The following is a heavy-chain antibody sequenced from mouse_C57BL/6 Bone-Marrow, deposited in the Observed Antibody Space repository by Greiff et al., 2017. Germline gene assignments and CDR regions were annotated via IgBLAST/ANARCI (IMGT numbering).Heavy chain of an antibody. V-gene: IGHV1-81*01. CDR3: ARLGGAWFAF. J-gene: IGHJ3*01. CDR1: GYTFTSYG. Sequence: QVQLQQSGAELARPGASVKLSCKASGYTFTSYGISWVKQRTGPGLEWIGQIYPRSGNSYYNEKFKGKATLTADKSSSTAYMRLRSLTSEDPAVYFCARLGGAWFAFWGQGTLVTVTA. CDR2: IYPRSGNS. D-gene: IGHD4-1*01.